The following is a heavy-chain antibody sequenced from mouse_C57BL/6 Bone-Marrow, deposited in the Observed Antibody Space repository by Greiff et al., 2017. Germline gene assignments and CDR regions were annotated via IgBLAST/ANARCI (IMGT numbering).Heavy chain of an antibody. CDR2: ISDGGSYT. J-gene: IGHJ3*01. CDR1: GFTFSSYA. Sequence: DVKLVESGGGLVKPGGSLKLSCAASGFTFSSYAMSWVRQTPEKRLEWVATISDGGSYTYYPDNVKGRFTISRDNAKNNLYLQMSHLKSEDTAMYYCARDKASNLFAYWGQGTLVTVSA. D-gene: IGHD2-5*01. V-gene: IGHV5-4*01. CDR3: ARDKASNLFAY.